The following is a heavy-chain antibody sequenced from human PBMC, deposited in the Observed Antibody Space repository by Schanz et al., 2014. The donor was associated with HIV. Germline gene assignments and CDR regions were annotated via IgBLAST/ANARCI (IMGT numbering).Heavy chain of an antibody. D-gene: IGHD3-22*01. CDR1: GFTFDSYG. CDR2: ISYDGANK. V-gene: IGHV3-30*18. Sequence: QVRLVESGGGVVRPGRSLRLSCAASGFTFDSYGMHWVRQAPGKGLEWVAVISYDGANKKFEDSVKGRLTISRDNSKNTLYLQMKSLRPEDTAVYYCAKDRNYYDSKYRGKGNYYYYYGMDVWGQGTTVTVSS. CDR3: AKDRNYYDSKYRGKGNYYYYYGMDV. J-gene: IGHJ6*02.